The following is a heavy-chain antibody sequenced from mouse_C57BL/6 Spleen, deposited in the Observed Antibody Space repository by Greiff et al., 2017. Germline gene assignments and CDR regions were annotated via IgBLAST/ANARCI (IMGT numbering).Heavy chain of an antibody. CDR1: GYTFTSYW. CDR2: IDPSDSYT. CDR3: ARSDDYDVGY. Sequence: QVQLQQPGAELVMPGASVKLSCKASGYTFTSYWMHWVKQRPGQGLEWIGEIDPSDSYTNYNRKFKGKSTLTVDKSSSTAYMQLSSLTSEDSAVYYCARSDDYDVGYWGQGTTLTVSS. J-gene: IGHJ2*01. V-gene: IGHV1-69*01. D-gene: IGHD2-4*01.